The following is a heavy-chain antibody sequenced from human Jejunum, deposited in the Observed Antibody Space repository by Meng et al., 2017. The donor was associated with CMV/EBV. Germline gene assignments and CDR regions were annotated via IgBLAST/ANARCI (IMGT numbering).Heavy chain of an antibody. CDR3: ATVFDY. CDR1: GITFTNSW. Sequence: LKISFAASGITFTNSWMHWVRQAPGKGLVWVSGTNTAGTSTYYADSVKGRFTISRDNAKNTLYLQMNSLRAEDTAVYYCATVFDYWGQGTLVTVSS. CDR2: TNTAGTST. V-gene: IGHV3-74*01. J-gene: IGHJ4*02. D-gene: IGHD4-17*01.